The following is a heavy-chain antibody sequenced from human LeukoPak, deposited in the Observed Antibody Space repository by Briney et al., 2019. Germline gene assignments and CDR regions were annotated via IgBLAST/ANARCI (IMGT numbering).Heavy chain of an antibody. CDR3: ASSTVVTKFDS. D-gene: IGHD4-23*01. Sequence: SETLSLTCTVSGGSISSYYWSWIRQPPGKGLEWIGYIYYSGSTNYSPSLKSRVTISVDTSKNQFSLKLSSVTAADTAVYYCASSTVVTKFDSWGQGTLVTVSS. J-gene: IGHJ4*02. V-gene: IGHV4-59*01. CDR1: GGSISSYY. CDR2: IYYSGST.